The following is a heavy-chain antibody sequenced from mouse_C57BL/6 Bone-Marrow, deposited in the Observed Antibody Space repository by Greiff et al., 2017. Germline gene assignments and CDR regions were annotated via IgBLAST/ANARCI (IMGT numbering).Heavy chain of an antibody. CDR3: ARDYYGHYYAMDY. J-gene: IGHJ4*01. D-gene: IGHD1-1*01. V-gene: IGHV5-17*01. CDR2: ISSGSSTI. Sequence: DVQLQESGGGLVKPGGSLKLSCAASGFTFSDYGMHWVRQAPEKGLEWVAYISSGSSTIYYADTLKGRFTISRDNANNTLFLQMTSLRSEDTAMYYCARDYYGHYYAMDYWGQGTSVTVSS. CDR1: GFTFSDYG.